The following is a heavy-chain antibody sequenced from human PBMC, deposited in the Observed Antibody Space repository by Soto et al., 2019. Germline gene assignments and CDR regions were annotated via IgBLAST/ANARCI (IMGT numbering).Heavy chain of an antibody. CDR2: ISYDGSNK. CDR1: GFTFSSYG. J-gene: IGHJ6*02. D-gene: IGHD6-19*01. V-gene: IGHV3-30*18. Sequence: QVQLVESGGGVVQPGRSLRLSCAASGFTFSSYGMHWVRQAPGKGLEWVAVISYDGSNKYYADSVKGRFTISRDNSKNTLYLQMNSLRAEDTAVYYCANRHLSRVWSSGWYVEDYYYGMDVWGQGTTVTVSS. CDR3: ANRHLSRVWSSGWYVEDYYYGMDV.